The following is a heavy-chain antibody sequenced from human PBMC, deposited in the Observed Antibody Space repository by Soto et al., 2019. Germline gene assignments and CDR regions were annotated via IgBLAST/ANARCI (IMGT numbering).Heavy chain of an antibody. V-gene: IGHV5-51*01. CDR3: ARHSYLNRPFHX. Sequence: GEALKISCKGSGYSFTSYWIGWVRQMPGKGMELMVIIYPGDSDTRYSPSFQGQVTISAYKSISNAYLQWSSLKASDTAMYYCARHSYLNRPFHXWGQGTLVTVSX. J-gene: IGHJ4*02. CDR2: IYPGDSDT. D-gene: IGHD3-10*01. CDR1: GYSFTSYW.